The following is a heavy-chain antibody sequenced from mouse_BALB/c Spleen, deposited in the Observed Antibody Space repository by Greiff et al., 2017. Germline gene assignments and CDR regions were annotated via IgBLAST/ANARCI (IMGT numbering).Heavy chain of an antibody. CDR3: ARDNGRVDY. D-gene: IGHD1-1*01. J-gene: IGHJ2*01. Sequence: EVQRVESGPGLVKPSQSLSLTCSVTGYSITSGYYWNWIRQFPGNKLEWMGYISYDGSNNYNPSLKNRISITRDTSKNQFFLKLNSVTTEDTATYYCARDNGRVDYWGQGTTLTVSS. CDR2: ISYDGSN. CDR1: GYSITSGYY. V-gene: IGHV3-6*02.